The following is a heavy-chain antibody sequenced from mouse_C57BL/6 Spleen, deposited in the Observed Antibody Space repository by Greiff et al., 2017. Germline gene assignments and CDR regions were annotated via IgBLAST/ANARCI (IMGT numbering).Heavy chain of an antibody. D-gene: IGHD3-2*02. Sequence: QVQLQQPGTELVKPGASVKLSCKASGYTFTSYWMHWVKQRPGQGLEWIGNINPSNGGTNYNEKFKSKATLTVDKSSSTAYMQLSSLTSDDSAVYYCARGRLRLQGAMDYWGQGTSVTVSS. CDR3: ARGRLRLQGAMDY. CDR1: GYTFTSYW. V-gene: IGHV1-53*01. CDR2: INPSNGGT. J-gene: IGHJ4*01.